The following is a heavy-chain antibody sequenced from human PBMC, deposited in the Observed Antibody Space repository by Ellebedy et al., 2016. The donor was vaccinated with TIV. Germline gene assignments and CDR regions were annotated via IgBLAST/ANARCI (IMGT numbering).Heavy chain of an antibody. V-gene: IGHV1-24*01. CDR2: IDPEDGET. CDR1: GNTLTELP. J-gene: IGHJ4*02. D-gene: IGHD6-13*01. CDR3: ARVPGYNSSWHTFDY. Sequence: ASVKVSXXVSGNTLTELPMHWVRQAPGKGLEWMGTIDPEDGETIYAQKFQGRVTMTEDTSTDTAYMELSSLRSEDTAVYYCARVPGYNSSWHTFDYWGQGTLVTVSS.